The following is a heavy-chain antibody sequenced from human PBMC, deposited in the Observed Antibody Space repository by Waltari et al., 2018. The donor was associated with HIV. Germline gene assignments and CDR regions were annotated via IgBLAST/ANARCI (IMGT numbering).Heavy chain of an antibody. V-gene: IGHV1-2*02. CDR2: IKPNDEGT. Sequence: QVPLAQAGAEVKKPGASVTVSCTTSGYTFTDKYIPWVGQAPGQGLEWVGWIKPNDEGTVVAQKFQGRVTLTSDTSINSAYMELTRLQSDDTAVYYCAREGRSSQKLHFDSWGQGTLVTVSS. CDR1: GYTFTDKY. J-gene: IGHJ4*02. CDR3: AREGRSSQKLHFDS. D-gene: IGHD3-10*01.